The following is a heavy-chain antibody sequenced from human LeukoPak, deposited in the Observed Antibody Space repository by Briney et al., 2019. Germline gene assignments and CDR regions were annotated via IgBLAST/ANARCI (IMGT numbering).Heavy chain of an antibody. CDR2: INHSGST. Sequence: PSETLSLTCAVYGGSFSGYYRSWIRQPPGKGLEWIGEINHSGSTNYNPSLKSRVTISVDTSKNQFSLKLSSVTAADTAVYYCARGGFSGYGDSSGYYYFYWGQGTLVTVSS. J-gene: IGHJ4*02. V-gene: IGHV4-34*01. CDR1: GGSFSGYY. D-gene: IGHD3-22*01. CDR3: ARGGFSGYGDSSGYYYFY.